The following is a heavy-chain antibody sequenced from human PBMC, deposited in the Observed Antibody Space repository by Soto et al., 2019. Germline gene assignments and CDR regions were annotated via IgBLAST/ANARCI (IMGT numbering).Heavy chain of an antibody. J-gene: IGHJ4*02. CDR2: VYYSGST. CDR1: GGSISSYY. D-gene: IGHD2-15*01. V-gene: IGHV4-59*01. Sequence: QMQLQESGPGLVKPSETLSLTCNVSGGSISSYYWSWIRQPPGKGLEWIGYVYYSGSTHYNPSLKSRVTISVDTSKNQFSLDLRSVTAADTAMYYCARARGHPYKYCSGDDCYSPYFDYWGQGTLVTVSS. CDR3: ARARGHPYKYCSGDDCYSPYFDY.